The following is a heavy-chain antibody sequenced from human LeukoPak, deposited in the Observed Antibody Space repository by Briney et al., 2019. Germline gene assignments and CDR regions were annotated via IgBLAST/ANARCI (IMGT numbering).Heavy chain of an antibody. Sequence: GGSLRLSCAASGFTFSSYWMHWVRQAPGKGLMWVSRINSDGSSTSYADSVKGRFTISRDNAKNTLYLQMNSLRAEDTAVYYCARGPPMSYWGQGTLVTVSS. J-gene: IGHJ4*02. V-gene: IGHV3-74*01. CDR3: ARGPPMSY. D-gene: IGHD3-10*02. CDR2: INSDGSST. CDR1: GFTFSSYW.